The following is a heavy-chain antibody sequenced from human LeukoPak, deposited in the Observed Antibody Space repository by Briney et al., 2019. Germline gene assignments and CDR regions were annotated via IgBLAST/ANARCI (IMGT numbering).Heavy chain of an antibody. Sequence: PSETLSLTCTVSGGSIGSGSYYWSWIRQPAAKGLEWIGRIYTSGTTNYKPSLKSRVTISLDKSRNHFSLKLTSVTAADSAVYYCARRSPYSTGWSSYFDYWGQGALVTVSS. V-gene: IGHV4-61*02. CDR1: GGSIGSGSYY. D-gene: IGHD6-19*01. CDR2: IYTSGTT. J-gene: IGHJ4*02. CDR3: ARRSPYSTGWSSYFDY.